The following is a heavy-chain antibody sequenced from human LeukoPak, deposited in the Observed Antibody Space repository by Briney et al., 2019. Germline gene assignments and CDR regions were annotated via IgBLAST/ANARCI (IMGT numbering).Heavy chain of an antibody. J-gene: IGHJ4*02. CDR3: ARDKGLEWLAYYFHY. CDR2: ISYDGSNK. CDR1: GFTFSSYA. Sequence: PGRSLRLSCVASGFTFSSYAMHWIRQAPGKGLEWVAVISYDGSNKYYADSVKGRFTISRDKIKNTLYLQMNSLRSEDTGVYYCARDKGLEWLAYYFHYWGQGTLVTVSS. D-gene: IGHD3-3*01. V-gene: IGHV3-30*03.